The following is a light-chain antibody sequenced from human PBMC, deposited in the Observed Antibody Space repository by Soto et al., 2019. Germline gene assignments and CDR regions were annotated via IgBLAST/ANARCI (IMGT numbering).Light chain of an antibody. Sequence: EIVLTHSPGTLSLSPWERATLSCRASQSFSNNYLAWYQQKPGQAPRLLIYGASSRATGIPARFSGSGSGTDFTLTISGLQSEDFAVYYCQHRRVWPVSFGQGTRLEIK. V-gene: IGKV3D-20*02. CDR1: QSFSNNY. CDR2: GAS. J-gene: IGKJ5*01. CDR3: QHRRVWPVS.